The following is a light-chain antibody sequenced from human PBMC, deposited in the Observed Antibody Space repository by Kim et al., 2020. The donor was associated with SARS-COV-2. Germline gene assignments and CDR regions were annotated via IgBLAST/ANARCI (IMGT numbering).Light chain of an antibody. CDR2: EVD. V-gene: IGLV2-14*01. CDR3: SSYIRGSTNYV. CDR1: SSAVGGYRY. J-gene: IGLJ1*01. Sequence: SITISCTGTSSAVGGYRYVSCYQQHPGKAPKLVIYEVDNRPSGVSIRFSGSKSGNTASLTISGLQAEDEADYYCSSYIRGSTNYVFGTGTKVTVL.